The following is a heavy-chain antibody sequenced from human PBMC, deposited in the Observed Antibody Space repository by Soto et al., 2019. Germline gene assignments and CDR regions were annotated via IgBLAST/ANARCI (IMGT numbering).Heavy chain of an antibody. V-gene: IGHV3-33*08. CDR1: GFTFSSYG. J-gene: IGHJ4*02. CDR3: ARERPHPSPYFDY. D-gene: IGHD1-1*01. CDR2: IWYDGSNK. Sequence: QVQLVESGGGVVQPGRSLRLSCAASGFTFSSYGMHWVRQAPGKGLEWVAVIWYDGSNKYYADSEKGRFTISRDNSKNTLYLQMNSLRAEDTAVYYCARERPHPSPYFDYWGQGTLVTVSS.